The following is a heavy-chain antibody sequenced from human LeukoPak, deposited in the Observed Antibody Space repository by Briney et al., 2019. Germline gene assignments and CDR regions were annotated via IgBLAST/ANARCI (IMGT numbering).Heavy chain of an antibody. CDR1: GGTFSSYA. CDR3: ARDRYGSGSYPAFDI. J-gene: IGHJ3*02. D-gene: IGHD3-10*01. Sequence: SVKVSCKASGGTFSSYAISWVRQAPGQGLEWMGGIIPIFGTANYAQKVQGRVTITADKSTSTAYMEISSLRSEDTAVYYCARDRYGSGSYPAFDIWGQGTMVTVSS. CDR2: IIPIFGTA. V-gene: IGHV1-69*06.